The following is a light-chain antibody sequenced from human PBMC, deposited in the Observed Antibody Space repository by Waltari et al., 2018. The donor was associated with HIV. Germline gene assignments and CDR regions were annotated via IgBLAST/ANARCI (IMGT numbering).Light chain of an antibody. J-gene: IGKJ1*01. CDR1: HSVRSS. Sequence: DIQMSQSPSTLSASVGDRVSITCRASHSVRSSLAWYQQTPGKAPKLLIYRASILERGVPSRFSGSGSGTEFTLTISSLQPDDFATYFCQQYNYFPWTFGQGTKVDIK. CDR2: RAS. V-gene: IGKV1-5*03. CDR3: QQYNYFPWT.